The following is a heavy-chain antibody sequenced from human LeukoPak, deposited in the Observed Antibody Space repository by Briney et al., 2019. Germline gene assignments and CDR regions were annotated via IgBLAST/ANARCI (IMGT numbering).Heavy chain of an antibody. CDR1: GYTFSSHS. J-gene: IGHJ6*03. CDR3: ARGSVVPAAMIVKGYYYYYMDV. CDR2: ISPYNGNT. D-gene: IGHD2-2*01. V-gene: IGHV1-18*01. Sequence: ASVKVSCKTSGYTFSSHSMNWVRQAPGQGLEWLGWISPYNGNTKYAQKIQGRATMTTDTSTSTAYLELRSLRSDDTAVYYCARGSVVPAAMIVKGYYYYYMDVWGKGTTVTVSS.